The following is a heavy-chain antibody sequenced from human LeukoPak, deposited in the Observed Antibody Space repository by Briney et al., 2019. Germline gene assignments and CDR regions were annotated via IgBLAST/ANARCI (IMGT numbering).Heavy chain of an antibody. J-gene: IGHJ4*02. D-gene: IGHD3-10*01. CDR2: ISAYNGNT. V-gene: IGHV1-18*04. CDR3: AREPLEAYYGSGSYYTHFDY. CDR1: GYTFTIYG. Sequence: GASVKVSCKASGYTFTIYGISWVRQAPGQGREWMGCISAYNGNTNYAQKLQGRVTMTTDTSTSTAYMELRSLRSDDTAVYYCAREPLEAYYGSGSYYTHFDYWGQGTLVTVSS.